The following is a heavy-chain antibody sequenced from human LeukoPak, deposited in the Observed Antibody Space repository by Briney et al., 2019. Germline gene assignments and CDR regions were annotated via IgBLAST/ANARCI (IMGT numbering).Heavy chain of an antibody. Sequence: GGSLRLSCAASGFXFSTYSMNWVRQAPGKGLEWVSFISSTSSYIYYADSVKGRFTISRDNAKNSLYLQMNSLRAEDTAVYYCARDKYFDSTTYYPRFDYWGQGILVTVSS. CDR2: ISSTSSYI. V-gene: IGHV3-21*01. D-gene: IGHD3-22*01. CDR1: GFXFSTYS. J-gene: IGHJ4*02. CDR3: ARDKYFDSTTYYPRFDY.